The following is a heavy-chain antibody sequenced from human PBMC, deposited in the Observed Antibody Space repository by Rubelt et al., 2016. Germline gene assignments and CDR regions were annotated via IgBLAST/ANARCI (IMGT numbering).Heavy chain of an antibody. CDR3: ASERNYDSRYFDL. J-gene: IGHJ2*01. Sequence: GLEWVSYISSSSSTIYYADSVKGRFTISRDNAKNSLYLQMNSLRAEDTAVYYCASERNYDSRYFDLWGRGTLVTVSS. D-gene: IGHD3-22*01. CDR2: ISSSSSTI. V-gene: IGHV3-48*04.